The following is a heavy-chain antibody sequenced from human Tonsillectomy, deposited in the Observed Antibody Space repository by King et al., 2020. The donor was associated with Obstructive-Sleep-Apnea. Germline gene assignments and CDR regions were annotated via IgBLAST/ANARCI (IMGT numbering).Heavy chain of an antibody. CDR3: ARDGGIAVAGFDAFDI. V-gene: IGHV1-69*01. CDR1: GCTFSSYA. D-gene: IGHD6-19*01. CDR2: IIPMFGTA. Sequence: QLVQSGAEVKKPGSSVKVSCKASGCTFSSYAISWVRQAPGQGLEWMGGIIPMFGTANYAQKFQGRVTITADESTSTAYMELSSLRSEDTAVYYCARDGGIAVAGFDAFDIWGQGTMVTVSS. J-gene: IGHJ3*02.